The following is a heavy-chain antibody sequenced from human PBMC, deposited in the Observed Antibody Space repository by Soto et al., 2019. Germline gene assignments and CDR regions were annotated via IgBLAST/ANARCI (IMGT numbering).Heavy chain of an antibody. J-gene: IGHJ4*02. CDR3: AMYRSDHPPFDY. D-gene: IGHD2-2*01. Sequence: SETLSLTCTVSGGSISSSSYYWGWIRQPPGKGLEWIGSIYYSGSTYYNPSLKSRVTISVDTSKNQFSLKLSSVTAADTAVYYCAMYRSDHPPFDYWGQATLVTVST. CDR2: IYYSGST. V-gene: IGHV4-39*01. CDR1: GGSISSSSYY.